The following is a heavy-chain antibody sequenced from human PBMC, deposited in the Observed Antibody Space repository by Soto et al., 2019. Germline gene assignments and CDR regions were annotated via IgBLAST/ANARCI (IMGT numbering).Heavy chain of an antibody. V-gene: IGHV5-51*01. Sequence: GESLKVSCKGSGYSFTSYWIGWVRQMPGKGLEWMGIIYPGDSDTRYSPSFQGQVTISADKSISTAYLQWSSLKASDTAMYYCGRVAYYDFWSGSLLHMDVWGKGTTVTVSS. CDR1: GYSFTSYW. CDR3: GRVAYYDFWSGSLLHMDV. D-gene: IGHD3-3*01. J-gene: IGHJ6*03. CDR2: IYPGDSDT.